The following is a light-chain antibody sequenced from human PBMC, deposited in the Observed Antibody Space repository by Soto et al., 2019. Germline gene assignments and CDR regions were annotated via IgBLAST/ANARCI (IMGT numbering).Light chain of an antibody. CDR3: QQYGSSPPVT. CDR1: QSVSSSY. J-gene: IGKJ1*01. Sequence: EIVLTQSPGTLSLSPGERATLSCRASQSVSSSYLAWYQQKPGQAPRLLIYGASSRATSIPDMFSGSGSVTDFTLTISRREAEDFAVYYGQQYGSSPPVTFGQGTHVEIK. CDR2: GAS. V-gene: IGKV3-20*01.